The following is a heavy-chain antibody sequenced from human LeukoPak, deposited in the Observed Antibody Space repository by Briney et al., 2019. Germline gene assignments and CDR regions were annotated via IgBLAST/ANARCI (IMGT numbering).Heavy chain of an antibody. CDR2: ISYDGSNK. V-gene: IGHV3-30-3*01. Sequence: GRSLRLSCAASGFTFSSYAMHWVRQAPGKGLEWVAVISYDGSNKYCADSVKGRFTISRDNSKNTLYLQMNSLRAEDTAVYYCARDTLPISIAAAGTDYYYGMDVWGQGTTVTVSS. J-gene: IGHJ6*02. CDR1: GFTFSSYA. CDR3: ARDTLPISIAAAGTDYYYGMDV. D-gene: IGHD6-13*01.